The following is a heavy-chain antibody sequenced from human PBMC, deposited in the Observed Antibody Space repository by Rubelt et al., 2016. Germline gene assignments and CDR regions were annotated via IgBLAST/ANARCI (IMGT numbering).Heavy chain of an antibody. J-gene: IGHJ5*02. D-gene: IGHD3-22*01. V-gene: IGHV4-4*07. Sequence: QVQLQESGPGLVKPSETLSLTCTVSGGSISSYYWSWIRQPAGTGLEWIGRIYTSGSTNYNPSLKSRVTMSVDTSKNQVSLKLNSETAADTAVYYVARSYDRSKWFDPWGQGTLVTVSS. CDR2: IYTSGST. CDR3: ARSYDRSKWFDP. CDR1: GGSISSYY.